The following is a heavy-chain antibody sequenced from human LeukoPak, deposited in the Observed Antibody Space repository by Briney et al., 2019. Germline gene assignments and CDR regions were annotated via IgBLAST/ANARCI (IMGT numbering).Heavy chain of an antibody. CDR2: IHPNSGAT. CDR3: GTLLSNGPFDY. Sequence: ASVKVSCKASGYTFTGYYMHWVRQAPGQGLEWMGWIHPNSGATKYAQKFQGRVTMTRDTSIRTAYMELSRLRSDDTAVYYCGTLLSNGPFDYWGQGSLVTVSS. CDR1: GYTFTGYY. V-gene: IGHV1-2*02. J-gene: IGHJ4*02.